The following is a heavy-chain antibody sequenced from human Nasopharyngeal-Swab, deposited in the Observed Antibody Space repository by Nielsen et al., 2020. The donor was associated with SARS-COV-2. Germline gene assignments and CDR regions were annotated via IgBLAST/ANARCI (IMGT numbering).Heavy chain of an antibody. Sequence: GGSLRLSCAASGFTFSSYSMNWVRQAPGKGLEWVSSISSSSSYIYYADSVKGRFTISRDNAKNSLYLQMNSLRAEDTAVYYCARDRASYDSSGYYRLTGWGQGTLVTVSS. V-gene: IGHV3-21*01. CDR3: ARDRASYDSSGYYRLTG. J-gene: IGHJ4*02. CDR1: GFTFSSYS. D-gene: IGHD3-22*01. CDR2: ISSSSSYI.